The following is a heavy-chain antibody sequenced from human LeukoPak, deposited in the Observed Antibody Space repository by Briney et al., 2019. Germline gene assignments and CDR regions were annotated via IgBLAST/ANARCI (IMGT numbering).Heavy chain of an antibody. Sequence: TGGSLRLSCAASGFTFSSYGMLWVRQAPGKGLEWVAFIRYDGSSKYYADSVKGRFTISRDNSKNTLYLQMNSLRAEDTAVYYCARRNRGGWFDAWGQGTLVTVSS. CDR1: GFTFSSYG. V-gene: IGHV3-30*02. CDR3: ARRNRGGWFDA. D-gene: IGHD3-10*01. J-gene: IGHJ5*02. CDR2: IRYDGSSK.